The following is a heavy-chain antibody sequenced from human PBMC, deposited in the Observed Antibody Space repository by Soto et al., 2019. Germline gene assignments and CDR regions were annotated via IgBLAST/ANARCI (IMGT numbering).Heavy chain of an antibody. J-gene: IGHJ1*01. CDR3: ARPDSSGWWQH. CDR1: GYXCTTYW. V-gene: IGHV5-51*01. D-gene: IGHD6-13*01. CDR2: IYPGDSDT. Sequence: PXEXLKSSCKGSGYXCTTYWVGWVRQMPGQGLEWIAVIYPGDSDTRYSPSFQGQVTISAEKSISTAYLKWSRMKASDTAIYYCARPDSSGWWQHWGQGTLGTVSS.